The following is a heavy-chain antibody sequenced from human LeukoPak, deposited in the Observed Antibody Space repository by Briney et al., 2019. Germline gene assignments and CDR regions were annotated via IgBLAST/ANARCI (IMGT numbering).Heavy chain of an antibody. CDR2: ISGSGVST. V-gene: IGHV3-23*01. CDR3: ATSPCSGGSCYSGYFDL. D-gene: IGHD2-15*01. CDR1: GFAFSSYA. Sequence: GGSLRLSCAAYGFAFSSYAMSWVRQAPGKGLEWVSMISGSGVSTYYADSVKGRFTISRDSSRNTLYLQMDSLRAEDTAIYFCATSPCSGGSCYSGYFDLWGQGTLVTVSS. J-gene: IGHJ4*02.